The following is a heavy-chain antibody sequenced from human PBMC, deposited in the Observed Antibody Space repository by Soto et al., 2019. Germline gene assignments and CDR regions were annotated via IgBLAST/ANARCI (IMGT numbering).Heavy chain of an antibody. CDR2: ISGSVGST. D-gene: IGHD2-2*02. CDR3: AKAVVQAAIVWLER. Sequence: PGGSRRLSCAASGFTFSSYAMSWVRQAPGKGLEWVSAISGSVGSTYYADSVKGRFTVSRDNSKNTLYLQMNSLRAEDTAVYYCAKAVVQAAIVWLERWGQGTMVIVSS. J-gene: IGHJ5*02. CDR1: GFTFSSYA. V-gene: IGHV3-23*01.